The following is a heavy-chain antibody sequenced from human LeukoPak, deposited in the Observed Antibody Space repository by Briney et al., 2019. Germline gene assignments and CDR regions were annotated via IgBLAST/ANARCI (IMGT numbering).Heavy chain of an antibody. CDR3: AREASSGWSNWYFDL. CDR1: GFTFSSYS. V-gene: IGHV3-48*01. Sequence: GGSLRLSCAASGFTFSSYSMNWVRQAPGKGPEWVSYISTYRRSIYYADSAKGRFTISRDDAKNSLYLQMNSLRAEDTAVYYGAREASSGWSNWYFDLWGRGTLVTVSP. J-gene: IGHJ2*01. D-gene: IGHD6-19*01. CDR2: ISTYRRSI.